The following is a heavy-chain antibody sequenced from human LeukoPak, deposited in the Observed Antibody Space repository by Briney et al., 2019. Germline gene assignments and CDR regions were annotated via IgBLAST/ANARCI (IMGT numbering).Heavy chain of an antibody. CDR1: GYTFSTCD. V-gene: IGHV1-8*01. Sequence: GASVKVSCEASGYTFSTCDISWVRQATGQGLEWMGWMNPNSGNTGFAHKFQGRVTMTRDTSISTAYMELSSLRSEDTAVYYCARVLGSISHWGQGTLVTVSS. CDR2: MNPNSGNT. J-gene: IGHJ4*02. CDR3: ARVLGSISH. D-gene: IGHD1-1*01.